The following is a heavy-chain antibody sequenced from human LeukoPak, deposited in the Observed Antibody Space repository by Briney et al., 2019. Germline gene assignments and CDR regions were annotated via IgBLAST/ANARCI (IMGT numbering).Heavy chain of an antibody. J-gene: IGHJ6*03. Sequence: EASVKVSCKASGGTFSSYAISWVRQAPGQGLEWMGWINPNSGGTNYAQKFQGRVTMTRDTSITTAYMELSSLTSDDTAVYFCARSAEHCNNGVCFTDYYMDVWGKGTTVTVSS. CDR3: ARSAEHCNNGVCFTDYYMDV. CDR2: INPNSGGT. D-gene: IGHD2-8*01. V-gene: IGHV1-2*02. CDR1: GGTFSSYA.